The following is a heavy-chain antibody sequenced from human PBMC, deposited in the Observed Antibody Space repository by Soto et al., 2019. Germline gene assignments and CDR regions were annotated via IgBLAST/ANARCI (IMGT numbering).Heavy chain of an antibody. CDR3: ARLLPSIDAFDM. CDR2: IDPSDSYT. D-gene: IGHD3-22*01. CDR1: GYSFTSYW. V-gene: IGHV5-10-1*01. J-gene: IGHJ3*02. Sequence: GESLKISCKGSGYSFTSYWISWVRQMPGKGLEWMGRIDPSDSYTNYSPSFQGHVTISADKPISTAYLQWSSLKASDTAMYYCARLLPSIDAFDMWGQGTMVTVS.